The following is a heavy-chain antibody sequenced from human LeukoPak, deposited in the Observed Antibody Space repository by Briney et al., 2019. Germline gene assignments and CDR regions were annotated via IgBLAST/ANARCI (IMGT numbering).Heavy chain of an antibody. CDR1: GFTFSSYP. J-gene: IGHJ4*02. D-gene: IGHD6-13*01. Sequence: PGGSLRLSCAASGFTFSSYPMHWVRQAPGKGLEWLAFISYDGSNKYYADSVKGRFTISRDNSKNTLYLQMNSLRVEDTAVYYCARDRCGYSSTCPFDYWGQGTLVTVSS. CDR3: ARDRCGYSSTCPFDY. V-gene: IGHV3-30-3*01. CDR2: ISYDGSNK.